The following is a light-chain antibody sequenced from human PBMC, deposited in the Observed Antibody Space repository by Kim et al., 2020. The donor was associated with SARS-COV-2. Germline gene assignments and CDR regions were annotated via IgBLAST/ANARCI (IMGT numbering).Light chain of an antibody. V-gene: IGLV3-19*01. J-gene: IGLJ7*01. CDR1: SLRSYY. CDR2: GKN. Sequence: SSELTQDPAVSVALGQTVRITCQGDSLRSYYATWYQQKPGQTPIVVIYGKNNRLSGIPDRFPGYSSGNTASLTITGTQAGDEADYYCNSRDKNKNELFGG. CDR3: NSRDKNKNEL.